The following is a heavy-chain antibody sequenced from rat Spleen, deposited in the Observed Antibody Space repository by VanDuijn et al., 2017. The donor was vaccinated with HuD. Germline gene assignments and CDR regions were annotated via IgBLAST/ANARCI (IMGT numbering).Heavy chain of an antibody. D-gene: IGHD1-11*01. V-gene: IGHV5-19*01. CDR1: GFTFSNYG. Sequence: EVQLVESGGGLVQPGRSLKLSCAASGFTFSNYGMAWVRQAPTKVLEWVASITNSGGSTYYPDSVKDRFTISRDNAKSTLYLQMDSLRSEDTATYYCATEPLNYGGPHWFAYWGQGTLVTVSS. J-gene: IGHJ3*01. CDR2: ITNSGGST. CDR3: ATEPLNYGGPHWFAY.